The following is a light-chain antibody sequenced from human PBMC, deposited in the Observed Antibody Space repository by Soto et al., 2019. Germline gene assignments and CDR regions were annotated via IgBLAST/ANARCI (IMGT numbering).Light chain of an antibody. CDR3: QQHISWPLT. V-gene: IGKV3-15*01. CDR2: GAS. J-gene: IGKJ4*01. Sequence: EIVMTQSPATLSVSPGERATLSCRASQSVGSNLAWYQQKPGQAPRLLIYGASTRATGIPARFIGGGSGTEFTLTISSLQSEDFAVYYCQQHISWPLTFGGGTKVEIK. CDR1: QSVGSN.